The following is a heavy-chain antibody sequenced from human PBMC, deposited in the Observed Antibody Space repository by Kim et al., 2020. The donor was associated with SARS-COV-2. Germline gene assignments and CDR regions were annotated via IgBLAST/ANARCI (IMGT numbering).Heavy chain of an antibody. CDR2: ISSSSSYI. CDR3: AREVVVVAAHYYFDY. J-gene: IGHJ4*02. D-gene: IGHD2-15*01. CDR1: GFTFSSYS. Sequence: GGSLRLSCAASGFTFSSYSMNWVRHAPGKGLEWVSSISSSSSYIYYADSVKGRFTISRDNAKNSLYLQMNSLRAEDTAVYYCAREVVVVAAHYYFDYWGQGTLVTVSS. V-gene: IGHV3-21*01.